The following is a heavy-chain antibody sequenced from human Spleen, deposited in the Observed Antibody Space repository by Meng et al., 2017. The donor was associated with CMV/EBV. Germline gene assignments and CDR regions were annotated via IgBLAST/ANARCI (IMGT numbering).Heavy chain of an antibody. CDR1: GGSISSSSYY. V-gene: IGHV4-39*07. Sequence: SETLSLTCTVSGGSISSSSYYWGWIRQPPGKGLEWIGSIYYSGSTYYNPSLKSRVTISVDTSKNQFSLKLSSVTAADTAVYYCARGRVVPAAILSGAFDIWGQGTMVTVSS. CDR3: ARGRVVPAAILSGAFDI. D-gene: IGHD2-2*02. J-gene: IGHJ3*02. CDR2: IYYSGST.